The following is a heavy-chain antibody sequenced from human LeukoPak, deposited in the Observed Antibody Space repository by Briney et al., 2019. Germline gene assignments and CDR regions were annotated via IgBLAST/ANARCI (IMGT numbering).Heavy chain of an antibody. J-gene: IGHJ5*02. CDR1: GYTFTGYY. D-gene: IGHD3-10*01. Sequence: ASVKVSFKASGYTFTGYYMHWVRQAPGQGLEGMGWSNPNSGGTNYAQKFQGRVTMTRDTSISTAYMELSRLRSDDTAVYYCARGSDSGSYFYWFDPWGQGTLVTVSS. CDR2: SNPNSGGT. V-gene: IGHV1-2*02. CDR3: ARGSDSGSYFYWFDP.